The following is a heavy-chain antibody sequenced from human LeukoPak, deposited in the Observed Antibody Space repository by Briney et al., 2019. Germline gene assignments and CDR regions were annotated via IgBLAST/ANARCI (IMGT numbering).Heavy chain of an antibody. CDR2: MNPNSDNT. D-gene: IGHD1-26*01. V-gene: IGHV1-8*01. CDR3: ARSGPPWYRGNWFDP. CDR1: GYTFTSYD. Sequence: ASVKVSCKASGYTFTSYDINWVRQATGQGLEWMGWMNPNSDNTGYAQKFQGRVTMTRNTSISTAYMELSSLRSEDTAVYYCARSGPPWYRGNWFDPWGQGTLVTVSS. J-gene: IGHJ5*02.